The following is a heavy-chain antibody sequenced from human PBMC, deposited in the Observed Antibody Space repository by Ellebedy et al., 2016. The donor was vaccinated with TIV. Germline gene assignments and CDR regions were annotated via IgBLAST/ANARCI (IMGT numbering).Heavy chain of an antibody. CDR1: GGSFSGYC. D-gene: IGHD3-22*01. J-gene: IGHJ4*02. CDR3: ARGRLLGPEIYDISGYYPFYFDH. V-gene: IGHV4-34*01. Sequence: GSLRLXXAVYGGSFSGYCWSWIRQPPGKGLEWIGEINHSGGTNYNPSLKSRVTISRDTSKYQFSLKLSSVTAADTAVYYCARGRLLGPEIYDISGYYPFYFDHWGQGTLVTVSS. CDR2: INHSGGT.